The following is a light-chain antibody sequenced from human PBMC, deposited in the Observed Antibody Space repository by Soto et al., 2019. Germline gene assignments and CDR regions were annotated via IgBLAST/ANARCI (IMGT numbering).Light chain of an antibody. CDR3: HQRQSWPRT. CDR2: VTS. Sequence: EIVLTQSPATLSSFPGERGTLSCRASQTLSNRLAWYQHKPGQAPRLLIYVTSNRATGIPARFSGSGSGTDYTLTISSLEPEDSAVYYCHQRQSWPRTFGQGTKVEIK. CDR1: QTLSNR. J-gene: IGKJ1*01. V-gene: IGKV3-11*01.